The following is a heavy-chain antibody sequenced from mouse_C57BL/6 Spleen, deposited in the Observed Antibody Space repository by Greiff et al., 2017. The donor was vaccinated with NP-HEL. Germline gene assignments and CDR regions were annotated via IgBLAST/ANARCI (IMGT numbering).Heavy chain of an antibody. Sequence: VQLQQSGPELVKPGASVKISCKASGYAFSSSWMNWVKQRPGKGLEWIGRIYPGDGDTNYNGKFKGKATLTADKSSSTAYMQLSSLTSEDSAVYFCARRGYYGSSLWYFDDWGQGTTLTVSS. CDR1: GYAFSSSW. CDR2: IYPGDGDT. D-gene: IGHD1-1*01. V-gene: IGHV1-82*01. CDR3: ARRGYYGSSLWYFDD. J-gene: IGHJ2*01.